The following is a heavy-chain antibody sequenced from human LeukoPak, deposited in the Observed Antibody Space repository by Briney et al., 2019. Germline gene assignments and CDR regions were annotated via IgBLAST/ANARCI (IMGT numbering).Heavy chain of an antibody. Sequence: GGSLRLSCAASGFTFSSYWMYWVRQAPGKGLVWVSRIKSDGSTNYADSVKGRFTISRDNAKNTVSLQMNSLRAEDKGVYYCARAPSEIGGYYPEYFRHWGQGTLVTVSS. V-gene: IGHV3-74*01. CDR3: ARAPSEIGGYYPEYFRH. D-gene: IGHD3-22*01. CDR2: IKSDGST. CDR1: GFTFSSYW. J-gene: IGHJ1*01.